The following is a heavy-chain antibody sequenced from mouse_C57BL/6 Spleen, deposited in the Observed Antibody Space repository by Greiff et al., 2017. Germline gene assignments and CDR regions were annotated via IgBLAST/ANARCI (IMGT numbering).Heavy chain of an antibody. CDR1: GYTFTSYW. Sequence: QVQLQQPGAELVRPGSSVKLSCKASGYTFTSYWLHWVKQRPIQGLEWIGNIDPSDSDTHSNQKFKDKAPLTVDKSSSTAYMQLSSLTSEDSAVYYCARSWDGGELRFDYWGQGTTLTVSS. CDR2: IDPSDSDT. CDR3: ARSWDGGELRFDY. J-gene: IGHJ2*01. D-gene: IGHD4-1*01. V-gene: IGHV1-52*01.